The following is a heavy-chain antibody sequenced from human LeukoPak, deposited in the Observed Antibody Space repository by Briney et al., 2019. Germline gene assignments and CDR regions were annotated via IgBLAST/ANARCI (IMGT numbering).Heavy chain of an antibody. V-gene: IGHV1-8*03. D-gene: IGHD5-18*01. CDR1: GYTFTSYD. CDR2: MNPNSGNT. CDR3: ARGVQLWQAIYYYYMDV. J-gene: IGHJ6*03. Sequence: RASVKVSCKASGYTFTSYDINWVRQATGQGLEWMGWMNPNSGNTGYAQKFQGRVTITRNTSISTAYMELSSLRSEDTAVYYCARGVQLWQAIYYYYMDVWGKGTTVTVSS.